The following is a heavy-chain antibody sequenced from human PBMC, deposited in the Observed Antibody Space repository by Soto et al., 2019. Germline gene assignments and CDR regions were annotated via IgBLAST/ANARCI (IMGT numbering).Heavy chain of an antibody. Sequence: PSETLSLTCTVSGGSISSYYWSWIRQPPGKGLEWIGYIYYSGSTNYNPSLKSRVTISVDTSKNQFSLKLSSVTAADTAVYYCARGLLDDFWSGYYPLSFDYWGQGTLVTVSS. V-gene: IGHV4-59*01. CDR2: IYYSGST. D-gene: IGHD3-3*01. CDR3: ARGLLDDFWSGYYPLSFDY. CDR1: GGSISSYY. J-gene: IGHJ4*02.